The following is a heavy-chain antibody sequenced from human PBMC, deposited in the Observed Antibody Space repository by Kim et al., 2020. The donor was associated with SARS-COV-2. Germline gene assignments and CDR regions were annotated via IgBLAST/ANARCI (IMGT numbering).Heavy chain of an antibody. CDR3: AMNVLRNVSDKLYFAY. D-gene: IGHD3-3*01. CDR1: GGTFSSFA. CDR2: IIPHFGGA. J-gene: IGHJ4*02. V-gene: IGHV1-69*13. Sequence: SVKVSCKASGGTFSSFAISWVRQAPGHGLEWMGGIIPHFGGANYVQKLQGRVTITADEPTSTAYLELSSLRSEDTADYYCAMNVLRNVSDKLYFAYWGQ.